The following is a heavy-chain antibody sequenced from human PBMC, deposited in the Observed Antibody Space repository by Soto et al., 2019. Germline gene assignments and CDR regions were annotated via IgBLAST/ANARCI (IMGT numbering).Heavy chain of an antibody. CDR1: GYTFTSYD. J-gene: IGHJ4*02. D-gene: IGHD1-26*01. CDR3: ATIVGASAIGFDY. V-gene: IGHV1-8*01. CDR2: MNPNSSNT. Sequence: QVQLVQSGAEVKKPGASVKVSCKASGYTFTSYDINWVRQATGQGLEWTGWMNPNSSNTGYAQKFQGRVTMSRNTSISTAYMSLSSLRSEDTAVYYCATIVGASAIGFDYWGQGTLVTVSS.